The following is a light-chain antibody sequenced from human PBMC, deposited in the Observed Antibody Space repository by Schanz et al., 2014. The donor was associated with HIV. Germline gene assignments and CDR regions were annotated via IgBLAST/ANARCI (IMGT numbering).Light chain of an antibody. V-gene: IGLV2-14*03. CDR1: SSDVGGYNY. CDR2: DVS. CDR3: QSYDSSLSLI. J-gene: IGLJ2*01. Sequence: QSVLTQPASVSGSPGQSITISCSGTSSDVGGYNYVSWYQQHPGKAPKLMIYDVSNRPSGVSNRFSGSKSGTSASLAITGLQAEDEADYYCQSYDSSLSLIFGGGTKLTVL.